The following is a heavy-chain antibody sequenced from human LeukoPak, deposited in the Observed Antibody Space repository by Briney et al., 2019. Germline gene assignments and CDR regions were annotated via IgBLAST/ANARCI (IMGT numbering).Heavy chain of an antibody. CDR1: GFTFSSYS. CDR3: ARDRGNQRGYYYYMDV. Sequence: GGSLRLSCAASGFTFSSYSMNWVRQAPGKGLEWVSSITRSNYIYYADSVKGRFTISRDNAKNSLYLQMNSLRAEDTAVYYCARDRGNQRGYYYYMDVWGKGTTVTVSS. CDR2: ITRSNYI. J-gene: IGHJ6*03. V-gene: IGHV3-21*01. D-gene: IGHD1-14*01.